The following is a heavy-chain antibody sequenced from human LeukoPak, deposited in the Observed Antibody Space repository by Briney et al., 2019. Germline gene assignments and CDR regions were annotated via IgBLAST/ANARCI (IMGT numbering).Heavy chain of an antibody. CDR2: VSSGGSTI. CDR3: ARARRDGYNSPHYTNAEYFQH. V-gene: IGHV3-48*04. D-gene: IGHD5-24*01. CDR1: GFTFSSYA. J-gene: IGHJ1*01. Sequence: GGSLRLSCAASGFTFSSYAMSWVRQAPGKGLEWVSYVSSGGSTIYYADSVKGRFTISRDNAKNSLYLQMNSLRAEDTAVYYCARARRDGYNSPHYTNAEYFQHWGQGTLVTVSS.